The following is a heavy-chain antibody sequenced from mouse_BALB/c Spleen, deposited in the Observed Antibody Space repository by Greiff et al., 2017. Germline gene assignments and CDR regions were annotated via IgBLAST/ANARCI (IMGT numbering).Heavy chain of an antibody. CDR1: GYTFTSYT. Sequence: QVQLKQSGAELARPGASVKMSCKASGYTFTSYTMHWVKQRPGQGLEWIGYINPSSGYTNYNQKFKDKATLTADKSSSTAYMQLSSLTSEDSAVYYCARGRGSFYYDYDDYAMDYWGQGTSVTVSS. J-gene: IGHJ4*01. CDR2: INPSSGYT. D-gene: IGHD2-4*01. V-gene: IGHV1-4*01. CDR3: ARGRGSFYYDYDDYAMDY.